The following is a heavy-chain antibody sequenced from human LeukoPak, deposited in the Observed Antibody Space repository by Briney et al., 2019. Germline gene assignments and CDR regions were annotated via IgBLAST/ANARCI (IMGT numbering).Heavy chain of an antibody. J-gene: IGHJ4*02. CDR2: IRNDGNKK. CDR3: ASAAGPFDN. V-gene: IGHV3-30*02. CDR1: GFNFDRND. D-gene: IGHD6-13*01. Sequence: GGPLRLSCAASGFNFDRNDMHWVRQAPGKGLQWVAFIRNDGNKKYYEESVKGRFTISRDNAKNSLSLQMNSLRAEDTAVYYCASAAGPFDNWGQGTLVTVSS.